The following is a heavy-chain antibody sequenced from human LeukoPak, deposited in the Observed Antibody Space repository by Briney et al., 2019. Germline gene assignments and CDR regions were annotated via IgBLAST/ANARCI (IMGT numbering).Heavy chain of an antibody. D-gene: IGHD5-24*01. Sequence: ASVKVSCKASGHTFTGYYMHWVRQAPGQGLEWMGWINPNSGGTNYAQKFQGKVTMTRDTSISTAYMELSRLRSDDTAVYYCARVEMATLKNGMDVWGQGTTVTVSS. V-gene: IGHV1-2*02. J-gene: IGHJ6*02. CDR1: GHTFTGYY. CDR3: ARVEMATLKNGMDV. CDR2: INPNSGGT.